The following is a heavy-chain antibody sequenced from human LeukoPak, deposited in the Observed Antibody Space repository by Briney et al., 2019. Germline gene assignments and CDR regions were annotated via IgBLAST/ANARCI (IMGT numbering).Heavy chain of an antibody. CDR3: ARVGDGQKRYYFDY. D-gene: IGHD3-10*01. Sequence: ASVKVSCKASGGTFSSYVISWVRQAPGQGLEWMGGIIPIFGTANYAQKFQGRVTITADESTSTAYMELSSLRSEDTAVYYCARVGDGQKRYYFDYWGQGTLVTVSS. CDR2: IIPIFGTA. J-gene: IGHJ4*02. V-gene: IGHV1-69*13. CDR1: GGTFSSYV.